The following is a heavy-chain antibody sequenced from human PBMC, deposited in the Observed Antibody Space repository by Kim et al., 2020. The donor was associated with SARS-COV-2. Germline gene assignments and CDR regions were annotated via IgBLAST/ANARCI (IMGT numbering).Heavy chain of an antibody. CDR3: ARLPGRSGRNNWFDP. Sequence: SETLSLTCTVSGGSISSSSYYWGWIRQPPGKGLEWIGSIYYSGSTYYNPSLKSRVTISVDTSKNQFSLKLSSVTAADTAVYYCARLPGRSGRNNWFDPWGQGTLVTVSS. D-gene: IGHD2-15*01. CDR1: GGSISSSSYY. J-gene: IGHJ5*02. CDR2: IYYSGST. V-gene: IGHV4-39*01.